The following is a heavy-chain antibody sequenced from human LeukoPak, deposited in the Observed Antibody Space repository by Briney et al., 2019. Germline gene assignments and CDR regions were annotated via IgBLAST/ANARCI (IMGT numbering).Heavy chain of an antibody. CDR2: INPNSGGT. D-gene: IGHD6-13*01. V-gene: IGHV1-2*02. CDR1: GYAFTGYY. J-gene: IGHJ4*02. Sequence: ASVKVSCKASGYAFTGYYMHRVRQAPGQGLEWMGWINPNSGGTNYAQKFQGRATMTRDTSISTAYMELSRLRSDDTAVYYCARGVREQHAFDYWGQGTLVTVSS. CDR3: ARGVREQHAFDY.